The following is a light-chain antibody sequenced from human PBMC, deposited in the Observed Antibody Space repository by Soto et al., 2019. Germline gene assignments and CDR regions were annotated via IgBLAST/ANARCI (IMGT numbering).Light chain of an antibody. V-gene: IGKV3-20*01. CDR2: GAS. J-gene: IGKJ5*01. CDR1: QSITNNY. CDR3: QQYRTSPIT. Sequence: ETVLTQSPGTLSLSPGERATLSCRASQSITNNYLAWYQQKPGQAPRLLIYGASSRVTGIPDRFSGSGSGTDFTLTMSRLEPEDFAVYYCQQYRTSPITFDQGTRLEIK.